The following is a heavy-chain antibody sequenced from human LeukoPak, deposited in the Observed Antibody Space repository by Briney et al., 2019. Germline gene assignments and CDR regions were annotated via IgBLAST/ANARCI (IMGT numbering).Heavy chain of an antibody. V-gene: IGHV4-38-2*02. CDR2: IYHSGST. Sequence: SETLSLTCTVSGYSISSGYYWGWIRQPPGKGLEWIGSIYHSGSTYYNPSLKSRVTISVDTSKNQFSLKLSSLTAADPAVYYCARDYYGSGSYSNWGQGTLVTVSS. D-gene: IGHD3-10*01. J-gene: IGHJ4*02. CDR3: ARDYYGSGSYSN. CDR1: GYSISSGYY.